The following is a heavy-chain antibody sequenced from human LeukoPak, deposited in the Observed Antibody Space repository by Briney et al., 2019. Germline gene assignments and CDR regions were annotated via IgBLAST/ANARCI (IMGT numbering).Heavy chain of an antibody. D-gene: IGHD6-13*01. Sequence: GGSLRLSCAASGFTFNRFGMHWVRQAPGKGLEWVAFIRYDGSSKYYADSVKGRFTISRDNSKNTLYLQMNTLRAEDTAVYYCAKDLTLGADGTYFDYWGQGILVTVSS. CDR1: GFTFNRFG. CDR3: AKDLTLGADGTYFDY. J-gene: IGHJ4*02. CDR2: IRYDGSSK. V-gene: IGHV3-30*02.